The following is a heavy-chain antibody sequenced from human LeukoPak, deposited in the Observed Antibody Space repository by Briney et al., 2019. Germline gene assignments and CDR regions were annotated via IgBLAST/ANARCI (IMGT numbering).Heavy chain of an antibody. CDR2: INPSGGST. D-gene: IGHD5-24*01. CDR3: ARDRGDGYNRLDY. J-gene: IGHJ4*02. Sequence: QAPGQGXEXXGIINPSGGSTSYAQKFQGRVTMTRDTSTSTAYMELSSLRSEDTAVYYCARDRGDGYNRLDYWGQGTLVTVSS. V-gene: IGHV1-46*01.